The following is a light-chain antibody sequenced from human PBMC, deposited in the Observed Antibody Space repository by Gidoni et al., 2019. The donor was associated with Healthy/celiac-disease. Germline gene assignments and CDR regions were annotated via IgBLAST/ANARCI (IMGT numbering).Light chain of an antibody. J-gene: IGKJ4*01. V-gene: IGKV3D-11*02. CDR2: DAS. Sequence: EIVLTQSPATLSLSPGERATLSCRASQSVSSYLAWYQRKPGQAPRLLIYDASNRATGIPARFSGSGPGTDFTLTISSLEPEDFAVYYCQQRSNWHLTFGGGTKVEIK. CDR3: QQRSNWHLT. CDR1: QSVSSY.